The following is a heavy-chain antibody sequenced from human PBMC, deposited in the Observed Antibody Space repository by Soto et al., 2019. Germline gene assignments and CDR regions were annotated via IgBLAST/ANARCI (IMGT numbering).Heavy chain of an antibody. Sequence: PGGSLRLSCAASGFTVSSNYMSWVRQAPGKGLEWVSVIYSGGSTYYADSVKGRFTISRHNSKNTLYLQMNSLRAEDTAVYYCARMYYDFWSGYYASWGQGTLVTVSS. D-gene: IGHD3-3*01. CDR2: IYSGGST. V-gene: IGHV3-53*04. CDR1: GFTVSSNY. J-gene: IGHJ5*02. CDR3: ARMYYDFWSGYYAS.